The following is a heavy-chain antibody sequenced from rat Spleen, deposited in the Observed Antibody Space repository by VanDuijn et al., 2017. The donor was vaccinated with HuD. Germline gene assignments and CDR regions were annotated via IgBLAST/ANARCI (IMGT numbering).Heavy chain of an antibody. CDR2: ITDTGDNT. CDR3: SSNNFDY. V-gene: IGHV5-31*01. J-gene: IGHJ2*01. Sequence: EVQLVESGGGLVQPGRSLKLSCVASGFTFNNYWMTWIRQAPGKGLEWVASITDTGDNTYYPEPVKGRFTISRDNAKSILYLQLNSLRSADTATYYFSSNNFDYWGQGVMVTVSS. D-gene: IGHD1-10*01. CDR1: GFTFNNYW.